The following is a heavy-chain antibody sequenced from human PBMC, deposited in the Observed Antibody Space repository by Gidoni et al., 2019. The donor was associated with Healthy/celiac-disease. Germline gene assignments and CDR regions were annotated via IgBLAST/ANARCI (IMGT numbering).Heavy chain of an antibody. Sequence: QVQLQESGPGLVKPSQTLSLTCTVSGGSISSGSYYWSWIRQPAGKGLEWIGRIYTSGSTNYNPSLKSRVTISVDTSKNQFSLKLSSVTAADTAVYYCAREGGYDSSGYYHFMGYLDYYYYGMDVWGQGTTVTVSS. CDR1: GGSISSGSYY. D-gene: IGHD3-22*01. CDR3: AREGGYDSSGYYHFMGYLDYYYYGMDV. J-gene: IGHJ6*02. V-gene: IGHV4-61*02. CDR2: IYTSGST.